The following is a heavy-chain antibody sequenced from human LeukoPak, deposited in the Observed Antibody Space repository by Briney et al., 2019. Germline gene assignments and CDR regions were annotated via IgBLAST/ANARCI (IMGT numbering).Heavy chain of an antibody. CDR3: ARDLLYSGSYYSPYYFDY. Sequence: GGSLRLSCAASGFTFSSYRMNWVRQAPGKGLEWVSSISSSSYIYYADSVKGRFTISRDNAKNSLYLQMNSLRAEDTAVYYCARDLLYSGSYYSPYYFDYWGQGTLVTVSS. CDR2: ISSSSYI. V-gene: IGHV3-21*01. D-gene: IGHD1-26*01. CDR1: GFTFSSYR. J-gene: IGHJ4*02.